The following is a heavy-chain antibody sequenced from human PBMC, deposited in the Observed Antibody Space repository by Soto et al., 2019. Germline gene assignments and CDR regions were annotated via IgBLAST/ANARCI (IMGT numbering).Heavy chain of an antibody. Sequence: VESLKISCRVSGYMICSYWISWCLQMPVKGLEWMGRIDPSDSYTTYSPSFQGHVTLSVDKSISSAYLQWSSLKASDTAIYYCARLPRGFVAADPGDYWGQGTLVTVSS. V-gene: IGHV5-10-1*01. J-gene: IGHJ4*02. CDR1: GYMICSYW. CDR2: IDPSDSYT. CDR3: ARLPRGFVAADPGDY. D-gene: IGHD6-19*01.